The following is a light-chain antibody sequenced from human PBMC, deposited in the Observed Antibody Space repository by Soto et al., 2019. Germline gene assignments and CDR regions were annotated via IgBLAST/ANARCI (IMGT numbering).Light chain of an antibody. Sequence: QAVVTQPASVSGSPGQSITISCTGTSSDVGGYNYVSWYQQHPGKAPKLMIYDVSNRPSGASNRFSGSKSGNTASLTISGLQADDEADYYCSSYTSSSTLVFGGGTKLTVL. J-gene: IGLJ2*01. CDR3: SSYTSSSTLV. CDR2: DVS. V-gene: IGLV2-14*01. CDR1: SSDVGGYNY.